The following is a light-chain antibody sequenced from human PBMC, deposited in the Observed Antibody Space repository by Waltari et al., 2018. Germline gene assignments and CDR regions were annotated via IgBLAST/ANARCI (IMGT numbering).Light chain of an antibody. CDR2: GAS. V-gene: IGKV3-20*01. J-gene: IGKJ1*01. Sequence: EIVLTQSPGTLSLSPGEGATLSCRASQSVGWSLAWYQQKPGQAPRLVISGASSRATGIPDRFSGSGSGTDFSLTISRLEPEDFAVYYCQHDVRFPVTFGQGTKVEI. CDR3: QHDVRFPVT. CDR1: QSVGWS.